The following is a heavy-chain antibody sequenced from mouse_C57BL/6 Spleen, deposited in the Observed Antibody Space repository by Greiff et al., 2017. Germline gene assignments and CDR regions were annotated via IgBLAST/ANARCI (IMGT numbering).Heavy chain of an antibody. V-gene: IGHV1-61*01. J-gene: IGHJ2*01. CDR3: ARLTTVVATNY. CDR2: IYPSDSET. D-gene: IGHD1-1*01. CDR1: GYTFTSYW. Sequence: QVQLKQPGAELVRPGSSVKLSCKASGYTFTSYWMDWVKQRPGQGLEWIGNIYPSDSETHYNQKFKDKATLTVDKSSSTAYMQLSSLTSEDSAVYYCARLTTVVATNYWGQGTTLTVSS.